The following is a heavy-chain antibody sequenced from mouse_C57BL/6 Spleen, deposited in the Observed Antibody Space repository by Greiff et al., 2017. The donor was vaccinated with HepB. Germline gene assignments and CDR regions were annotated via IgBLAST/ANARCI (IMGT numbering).Heavy chain of an antibody. J-gene: IGHJ1*03. Sequence: VQLQQSGAELVRPGASVKLSCTASGFNIKDDYMHWVKQRPEQGLEWIGWIDPENGDTEYASKFQGKATITADTSSNTAYLQLSSLTSEDTAVYYCSRWLSLPHWYFDVWGTGTTVTVSS. D-gene: IGHD2-3*01. CDR3: SRWLSLPHWYFDV. CDR2: IDPENGDT. V-gene: IGHV14-4*01. CDR1: GFNIKDDY.